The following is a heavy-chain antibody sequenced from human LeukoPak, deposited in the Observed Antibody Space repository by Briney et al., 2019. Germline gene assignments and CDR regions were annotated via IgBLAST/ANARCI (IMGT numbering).Heavy chain of an antibody. CDR2: ISSSSSCI. J-gene: IGHJ3*02. D-gene: IGHD3/OR15-3a*01. CDR3: ARDSGLAPDAFDI. V-gene: IGHV3-21*01. CDR1: GFTFGSYS. Sequence: GGSLRLSCAASGFTFGSYSMNWVRQAPGKGLEWVSSISSSSSCIYYADSVKGRFTISRDNAKNSLYLQMNSLRAEDTAVYYCARDSGLAPDAFDIWGQGTMVTVSS.